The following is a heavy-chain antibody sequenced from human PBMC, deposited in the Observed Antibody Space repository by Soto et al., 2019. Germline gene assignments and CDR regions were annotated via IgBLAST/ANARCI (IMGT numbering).Heavy chain of an antibody. Sequence: PSETLSLTCTVSGGSISSYYWSWIRQPPGKGLEWIGYIYYNGSTNYNPSLKSRVTISVDTSKNQFSLTLSSVTAADTAVYYFARARNLLTGYYKGGFYYFDFWGEGILVTVSS. D-gene: IGHD3-9*01. CDR3: ARARNLLTGYYKGGFYYFDF. CDR2: IYYNGST. J-gene: IGHJ4*02. CDR1: GGSISSYY. V-gene: IGHV4-59*01.